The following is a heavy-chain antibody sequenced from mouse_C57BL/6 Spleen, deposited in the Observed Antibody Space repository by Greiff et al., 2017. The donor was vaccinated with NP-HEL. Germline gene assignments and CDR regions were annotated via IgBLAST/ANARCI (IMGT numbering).Heavy chain of an antibody. CDR2: IYPGDGDT. D-gene: IGHD1-1*01. V-gene: IGHV1-82*01. Sequence: VQLQQSGPELVKPGASVKISCKASGYAFSSSWMNWVKQRPGKGLEWIGRIYPGDGDTNYNGKFKGKATLTADKSSSTAYMQLSSLTSEDSAVYFCAVITTVVASFDYWGQGTTLTVSS. CDR1: GYAFSSSW. J-gene: IGHJ2*01. CDR3: AVITTVVASFDY.